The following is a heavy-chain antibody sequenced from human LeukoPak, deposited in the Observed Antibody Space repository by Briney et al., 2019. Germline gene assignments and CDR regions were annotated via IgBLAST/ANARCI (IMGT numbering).Heavy chain of an antibody. CDR1: GFTFSSYS. CDR3: ATRYLGGDFWSGSLPNY. J-gene: IGHJ4*02. V-gene: IGHV3-23*01. Sequence: GGSLRLSCAASGFTFSSYSMNWVRQAPGKGLEWVSAISGSGGITYYADSVKGRFTISRDNSKNTLYLQMNSLRAEDTALYYCATRYLGGDFWSGSLPNYWGQGTLVTVSS. CDR2: ISGSGGIT. D-gene: IGHD3-3*01.